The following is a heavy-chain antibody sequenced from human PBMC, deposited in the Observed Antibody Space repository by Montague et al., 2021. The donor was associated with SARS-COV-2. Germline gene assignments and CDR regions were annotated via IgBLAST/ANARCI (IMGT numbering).Heavy chain of an antibody. V-gene: IGHV4-59*13. CDR2: NYYSRGT. CDR1: GDSISSYY. D-gene: IGHD6-6*01. J-gene: IGHJ4*02. Sequence: SETLSLTCTVSGDSISSYYWSRIRQPPGKGREWIGYNYYSRGTNYNTARHTRVTIPLDTSKNQFSPELSSVTAAGKAGYYCASNLVDYWGQGTLVTVSS. CDR3: ASNLVDY.